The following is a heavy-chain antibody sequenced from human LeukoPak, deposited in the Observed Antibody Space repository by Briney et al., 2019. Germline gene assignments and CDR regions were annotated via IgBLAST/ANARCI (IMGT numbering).Heavy chain of an antibody. V-gene: IGHV1-69*04. CDR1: GGTFSSYA. D-gene: IGHD2-15*01. CDR3: ARTYCSGGSCYSFDP. CDR2: IIPIFGIA. Sequence: SVKVSCKASGGTFSSYAISWVRQAPGQGLEWMGRIIPIFGIANYAQKFQGRVTITADKSTSTAYMELSSLRSEDTAVYYCARTYCSGGSCYSFDPWGQGTLVTVSS. J-gene: IGHJ5*02.